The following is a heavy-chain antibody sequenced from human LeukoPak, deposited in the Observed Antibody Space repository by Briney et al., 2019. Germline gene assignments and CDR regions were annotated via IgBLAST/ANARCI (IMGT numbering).Heavy chain of an antibody. CDR1: GYTFTGYY. CDR2: INPNSGGT. Sequence: ASVKVSCKASGYTFTGYYMHWVRQAPGQGLEWMGWINPNSGGTNYAQKFQGRVTMTRDTSISTAYMELSRLRSDDTAVYYCARDYSYSSSRRVGGFDYWGQGTLVTVSS. J-gene: IGHJ4*02. V-gene: IGHV1-2*02. D-gene: IGHD6-6*01. CDR3: ARDYSYSSSRRVGGFDY.